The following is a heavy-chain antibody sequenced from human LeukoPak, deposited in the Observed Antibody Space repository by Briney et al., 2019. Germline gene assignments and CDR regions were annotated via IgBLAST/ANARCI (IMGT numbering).Heavy chain of an antibody. CDR3: ARLSAAVHLGAFDL. CDR1: GVSISPYY. Sequence: SETLSLTCAVSGVSISPYYWAWIRQPPGKGLEWIGYINTSGSNNQYPSLKSRVTISVDKSKNHSSLRLTSVTAADTAVYYCARLSAAVHLGAFDLWGQGTMVTVSS. CDR2: INTSGSN. J-gene: IGHJ3*01. V-gene: IGHV4-4*09. D-gene: IGHD3-3*01.